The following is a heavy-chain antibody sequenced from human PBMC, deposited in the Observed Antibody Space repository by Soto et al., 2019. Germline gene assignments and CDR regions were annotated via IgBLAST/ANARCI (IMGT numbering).Heavy chain of an antibody. CDR1: GFTFSSYS. J-gene: IGHJ4*02. V-gene: IGHV3-21*01. CDR3: ASSRWRIEAGMYYFDY. CDR2: ISSSSSYI. Sequence: GGSLRLSCAASGFTFSSYSMNWVRQAPGKGLEWVSSISSSSSYIYYADSVKGRFTISRANSKNSLYLQMNSLRAEDTAVYYYASSRWRIEAGMYYFDYWGQGTLVTVSS. D-gene: IGHD3-10*01.